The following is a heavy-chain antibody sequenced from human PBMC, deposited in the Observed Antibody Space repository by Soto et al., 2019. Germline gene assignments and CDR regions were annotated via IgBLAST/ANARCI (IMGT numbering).Heavy chain of an antibody. J-gene: IGHJ4*02. CDR1: GGSFSGYY. D-gene: IGHD3-22*01. Sequence: SETLSLTCAVYGGSFSGYYWSWIRQPPGKGLEWIGYISSSGNTNYNPSLKSRVSISVDTSKNQFSLNLTSVTAAATGVYYCARAPMVLTRSYFDSWGQGTPVTVSS. CDR2: ISSSGNT. CDR3: ARAPMVLTRSYFDS. V-gene: IGHV4-34*11.